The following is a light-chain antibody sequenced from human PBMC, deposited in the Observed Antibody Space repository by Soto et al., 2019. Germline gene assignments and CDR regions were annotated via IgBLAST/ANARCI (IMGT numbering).Light chain of an antibody. CDR3: QQRSNWPPIT. CDR2: DAS. V-gene: IGKV3-11*01. CDR1: QSVSSY. Sequence: IVLTQSPATLSVSPGERATLSCRASQSVSSYLSWYQQKPCHAPRLLIYDASNRATGIPARFSGSGSGTDFTLTISSLEPEDFAVYYCQQRSNWPPITFGQGTRLEIK. J-gene: IGKJ5*01.